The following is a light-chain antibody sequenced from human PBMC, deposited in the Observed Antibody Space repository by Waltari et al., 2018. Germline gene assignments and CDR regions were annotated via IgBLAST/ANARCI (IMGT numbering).Light chain of an antibody. V-gene: IGLV2-23*03. Sequence: QSALTQPASVSGSPGQSITISCAGTSSDVGNYNLVSWYQQHAGEAPKLMIYEGTKRPSWVSNRFSGSKSGNTASLTISGRQAEDEADYYCCSYASGSTFVFGGGTKLTVL. CDR1: SSDVGNYNL. CDR2: EGT. J-gene: IGLJ2*01. CDR3: CSYASGSTFV.